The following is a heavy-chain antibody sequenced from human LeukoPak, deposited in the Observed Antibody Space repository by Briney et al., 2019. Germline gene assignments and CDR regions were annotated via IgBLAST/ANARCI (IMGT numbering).Heavy chain of an antibody. CDR3: ARGFYYYGSGSYPESSFDY. V-gene: IGHV3-23*01. Sequence: GGSLRLSCAASGFTFSSYGMSWVRQAPGKGLEWVSAISGSGGSTYYADSVKGRFTISRDNSKNTLYLQMNSLRAEDTAVYYCARGFYYYGSGSYPESSFDYWGQGTLVTVSS. CDR1: GFTFSSYG. D-gene: IGHD3-10*01. CDR2: ISGSGGST. J-gene: IGHJ4*02.